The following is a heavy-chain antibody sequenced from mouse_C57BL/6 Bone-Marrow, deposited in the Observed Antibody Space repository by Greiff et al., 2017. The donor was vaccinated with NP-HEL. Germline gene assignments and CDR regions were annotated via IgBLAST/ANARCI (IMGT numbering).Heavy chain of an antibody. CDR3: TARLRQAMDY. V-gene: IGHV14-4*01. J-gene: IGHJ4*01. CDR2: IDPENGDT. CDR1: GFNIKDDY. D-gene: IGHD3-2*01. Sequence: EVQLQQSGAELVRPGASVKLSCTASGFNIKDDYMHWVKQRPELGLEWIGWIDPENGDTEYASKFQGKATITADTASNTAYLQLSSLTSEDTAVYYWTARLRQAMDYWGQGTSVTVSS.